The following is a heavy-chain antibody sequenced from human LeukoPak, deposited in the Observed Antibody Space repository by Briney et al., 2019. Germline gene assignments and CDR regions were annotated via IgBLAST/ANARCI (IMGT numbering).Heavy chain of an antibody. CDR1: GGSISSGGYS. J-gene: IGHJ5*02. CDR2: IYYSGST. Sequence: PSETLSLTCAVSGGSISSGGYSWSWIRQPPGRGLEWIGYIYYSGSTNYNPSLKSRVTISVDASKNQFSLKVSSVTAADTAVYYCARGESSASNWFDPWGQGTLVTVSS. D-gene: IGHD3-22*01. CDR3: ARGESSASNWFDP. V-gene: IGHV4-61*08.